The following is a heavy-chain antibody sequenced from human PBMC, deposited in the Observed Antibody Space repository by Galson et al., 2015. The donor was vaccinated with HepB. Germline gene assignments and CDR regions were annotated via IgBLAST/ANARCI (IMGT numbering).Heavy chain of an antibody. CDR3: ARGGGIAVAGTKSVYFDY. Sequence: SLRLSCAASGFTFRSYGMHWVRQAPGKGLEWVAFIRYDGSNKYYADSVKGRFTISRDNSKNTLYLQMNSLRAEDTAVYYCARGGGIAVAGTKSVYFDYWGQGTLVTVSS. D-gene: IGHD6-19*01. CDR1: GFTFRSYG. CDR2: IRYDGSNK. V-gene: IGHV3-30*02. J-gene: IGHJ4*02.